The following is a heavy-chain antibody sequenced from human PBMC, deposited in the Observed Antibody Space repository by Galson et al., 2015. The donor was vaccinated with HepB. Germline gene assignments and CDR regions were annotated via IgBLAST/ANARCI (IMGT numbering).Heavy chain of an antibody. CDR2: ISWNSGSI. CDR3: AKGLDYGDYRWFDP. V-gene: IGHV3-9*01. Sequence: SLRLSCAASGFTFDDYAMHWVRQAPGKGLEWVSGISWNSGSIGYADSVKGRFTISRDNAKNSLYLQMNSLRAEDTALYYCAKGLDYGDYRWFDPWGQGTLVTVSS. J-gene: IGHJ5*02. D-gene: IGHD4-17*01. CDR1: GFTFDDYA.